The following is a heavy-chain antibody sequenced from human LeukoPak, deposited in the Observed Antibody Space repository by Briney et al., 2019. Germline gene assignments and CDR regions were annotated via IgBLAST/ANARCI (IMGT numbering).Heavy chain of an antibody. V-gene: IGHV4-39*07. CDR1: GGSISSSSYY. Sequence: SETLSLTCIVSGGSISSSSYYWGWIRQPPGKGLEWIGSIYYSGSTYYNPSLKSRVTISVDTSKNQFSLNLSSVTAADTAVYYCARDVVVPAAIGGPDYYYYGMDVWGQGTTVTVSS. CDR2: IYYSGST. D-gene: IGHD2-2*02. CDR3: ARDVVVPAAIGGPDYYYYGMDV. J-gene: IGHJ6*02.